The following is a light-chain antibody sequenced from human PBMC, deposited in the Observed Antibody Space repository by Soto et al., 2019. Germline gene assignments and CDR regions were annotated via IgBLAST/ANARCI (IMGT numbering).Light chain of an antibody. CDR3: QQYGMSPFT. CDR2: GAS. J-gene: IGKJ3*01. Sequence: EIVLTQSPGTLSLSPGERATLSCRASQSVSSNNLAWYQQRPGQAPRVVIYGASTRATGIPERFSGSGSGTDFTLTLSRLEPEDFAVYYCQQYGMSPFTFGPGTKVDIK. CDR1: QSVSSNN. V-gene: IGKV3-20*01.